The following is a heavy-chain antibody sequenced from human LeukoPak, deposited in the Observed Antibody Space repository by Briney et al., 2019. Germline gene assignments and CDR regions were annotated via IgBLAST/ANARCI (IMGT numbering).Heavy chain of an antibody. Sequence: SETLSLTCTVSSGSISSYYWSWIRQPPGKGLEWVGCAYYSGSTNYNPSLKSRASISIDTSKREVSLKLSSVTAADTAVYYCARVGSSGWYYWGQGTLVTVSS. J-gene: IGHJ4*02. V-gene: IGHV4-59*08. CDR1: SGSISSYY. D-gene: IGHD6-19*01. CDR2: AYYSGST. CDR3: ARVGSSGWYY.